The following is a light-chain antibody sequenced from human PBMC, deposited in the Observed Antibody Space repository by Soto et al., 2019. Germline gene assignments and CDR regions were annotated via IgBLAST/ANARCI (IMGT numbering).Light chain of an antibody. CDR1: RSNIGSEY. CDR2: RNN. V-gene: IGLV1-47*01. Sequence: QSVLTQPPSASGTPGQRVTISCSGSRSNIGSEYVYWYRQVPGTAPKLLIYRNNQRPSGVPDRFSGSKSGTSASLAISGLRSEDEADYYCAAWDDTLSGHVVFGGGTKLTVL. J-gene: IGLJ2*01. CDR3: AAWDDTLSGHVV.